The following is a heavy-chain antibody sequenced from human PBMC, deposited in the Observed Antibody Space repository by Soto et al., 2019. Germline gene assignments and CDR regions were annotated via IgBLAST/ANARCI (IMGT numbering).Heavy chain of an antibody. CDR2: INYSGTT. V-gene: IGHV4-39*01. CDR3: ARLSPFLDS. CDR1: GGSVSGSSNF. J-gene: IGHJ4*02. Sequence: SETLSLTCTVSGGSVSGSSNFWGWIRQPPGKGLEWIGSINYSGTTWRIPSLKSRVTITVDTSTNQFSLKLSSVTAADTAVYYCARLSPFLDSWGQGTLVTVSS.